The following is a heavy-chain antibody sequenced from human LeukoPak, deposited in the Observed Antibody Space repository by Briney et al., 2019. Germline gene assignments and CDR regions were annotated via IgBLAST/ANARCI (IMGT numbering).Heavy chain of an antibody. V-gene: IGHV3-23*01. CDR2: TSGSGDIR. Sequence: PGGSLRLSCAASGFTFKNYAMTWVRQAPGKGLEWVSRTSGSGDIRLYADSVKGRFTISRTNSENRLYLQMNSLRADDSGVYYCAHYRSGGGGYYSGLEHWGQGTQVTVSS. CDR1: GFTFKNYA. CDR3: AHYRSGGGGYYSGLEH. D-gene: IGHD2-15*01. J-gene: IGHJ1*01.